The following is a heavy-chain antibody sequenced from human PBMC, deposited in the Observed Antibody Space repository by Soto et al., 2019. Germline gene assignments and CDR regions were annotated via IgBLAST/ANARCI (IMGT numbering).Heavy chain of an antibody. J-gene: IGHJ3*02. V-gene: IGHV3-23*01. CDR2: ISGSGGGT. CDR3: AKDPQGDYDAFDI. Sequence: EVQLLESGGGLVQPGGSLRLSCAASGFTFSSHAMSWVRQAPGKGLEWVSAISGSGGGTYYADSVKGRFTISRDNSKKTFYLQMNSLRAEDTAVYYCAKDPQGDYDAFDIWGQGTMVTVSS. D-gene: IGHD4-17*01. CDR1: GFTFSSHA.